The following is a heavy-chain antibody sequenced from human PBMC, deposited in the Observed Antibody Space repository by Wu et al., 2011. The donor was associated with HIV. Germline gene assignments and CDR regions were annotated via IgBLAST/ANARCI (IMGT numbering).Heavy chain of an antibody. Sequence: QVQLVQSGAEVKKPGASVKVSCKASGYTFTAYYMHWLRQAPGQGLEWMGWINPHSGGTNFAQKLQGRVTMTTDTSTSTVYMEMRSLRSDDTAVYYCARGSGYSSNWYVYWGQGTLVTVSS. CDR2: INPHSGGT. J-gene: IGHJ4*02. CDR3: ARGSGYSSNWYVY. D-gene: IGHD2-2*01. V-gene: IGHV1-2*02. CDR1: GYTFTAYY.